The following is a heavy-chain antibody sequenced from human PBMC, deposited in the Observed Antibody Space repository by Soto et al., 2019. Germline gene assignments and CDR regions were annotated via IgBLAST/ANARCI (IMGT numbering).Heavy chain of an antibody. D-gene: IGHD6-13*01. Sequence: PGGSLRLSCAASGFTFSSYSMNWVRQAPGKGLEWVSDISGSSGSIYYADSVKGRFTISRDNSKNTLYLQMNSLRAEDTAVYYCAKDRAAARAGDAFDIWGKGQWSPSPQ. CDR1: GFTFSSYS. V-gene: IGHV3-23*01. CDR2: ISGSSGSI. CDR3: AKDRAAARAGDAFDI. J-gene: IGHJ3*02.